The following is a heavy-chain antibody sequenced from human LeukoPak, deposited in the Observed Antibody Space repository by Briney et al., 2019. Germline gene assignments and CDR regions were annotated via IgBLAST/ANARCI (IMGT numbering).Heavy chain of an antibody. V-gene: IGHV1-69*01. Sequence: SVKVSCKASGGTFSSYAISWVRQAPGQGLEWMGGIIPIFGTANYAQKFQGRVTITADESTSTAYMELGSLRSEDTAVYYCARASNTYYYGSGSYWDFDYWGQGTLVTVSS. D-gene: IGHD3-10*01. CDR3: ARASNTYYYGSGSYWDFDY. CDR1: GGTFSSYA. CDR2: IIPIFGTA. J-gene: IGHJ4*02.